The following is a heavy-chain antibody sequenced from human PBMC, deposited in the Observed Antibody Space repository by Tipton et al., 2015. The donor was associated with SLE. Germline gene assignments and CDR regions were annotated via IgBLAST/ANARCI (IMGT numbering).Heavy chain of an antibody. V-gene: IGHV3-30*04. CDR3: LPGVSMGV. J-gene: IGHJ4*02. CDR1: GFTFSSYA. D-gene: IGHD3-16*01. CDR2: ISYDGSNK. Sequence: SLRLSCAASGFTFSSYAMHWVRQAPGKGLEWVAVISYDGSNKYYADSLKGRFTISRDDSKNTLYLQMNSLRADDTAVYYCLPGVSMGVWGQGTLVTVSS.